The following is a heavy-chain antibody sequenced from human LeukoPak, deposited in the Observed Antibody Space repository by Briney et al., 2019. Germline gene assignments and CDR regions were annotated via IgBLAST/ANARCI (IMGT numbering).Heavy chain of an antibody. J-gene: IGHJ5*02. CDR3: ARVRYYYDSSGYLRGNWFDP. Sequence: ASVKVSCKASGYTFTSYDINWVRQATGQGLEWMGWMNPNSGNTGYAQKFQGRVTMTRNTSISTAYMELSSLRSEDTAVYYCARVRYYYDSSGYLRGNWFDPWGQGTLVTVSS. CDR2: MNPNSGNT. CDR1: GYTFTSYD. V-gene: IGHV1-8*01. D-gene: IGHD3-22*01.